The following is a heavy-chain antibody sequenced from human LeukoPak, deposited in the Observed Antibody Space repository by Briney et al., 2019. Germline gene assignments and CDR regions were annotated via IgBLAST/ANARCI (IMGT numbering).Heavy chain of an antibody. Sequence: PSQTLSLTCTVSGGSISSGANYWSWPRQHPGQGLEWIGYIYYSGSTYYNPSLKSRITISVDTSKNQFSLKLSSVTAADTAVYYCARTSPTAMVYDYWGQGTQVTLCS. CDR1: GGSISSGANY. CDR3: ARTSPTAMVYDY. D-gene: IGHD5-18*01. J-gene: IGHJ4*02. V-gene: IGHV4-31*03. CDR2: IYYSGST.